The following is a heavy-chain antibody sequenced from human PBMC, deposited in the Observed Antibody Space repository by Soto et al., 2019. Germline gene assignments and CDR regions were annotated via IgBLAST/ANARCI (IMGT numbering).Heavy chain of an antibody. V-gene: IGHV3-15*07. CDR3: TTGSVEGV. CDR2: VKTKAQGETT. CDR1: DFTFIDSW. D-gene: IGHD2-15*01. J-gene: IGHJ6*02. Sequence: EVQLVESGGDLVKPGGSLTLSCAASDFTFIDSWMNWVRQAPGKGLEWVGRVKTKAQGETTDYAAPVKGRFTISRDDSTYTLYLHMRSLKADDTAVYYCTTGSVEGVWGQWTTVTVSS.